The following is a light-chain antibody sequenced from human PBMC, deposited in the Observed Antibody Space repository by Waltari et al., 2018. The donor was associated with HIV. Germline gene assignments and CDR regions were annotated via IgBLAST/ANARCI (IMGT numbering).Light chain of an antibody. CDR1: SSDVGGYKY. J-gene: IGLJ3*02. Sequence: QSALTQPASVSGSPGQSITISCTGASSDVGGYKYVSWYQHPPGKAPELMIHDVSERPSGVSNRYSGCKSGDTSSLTTSGLQAEDEADYYCCSYAGSSTLLFGGGTKVTVL. CDR3: CSYAGSSTLL. V-gene: IGLV2-23*02. CDR2: DVS.